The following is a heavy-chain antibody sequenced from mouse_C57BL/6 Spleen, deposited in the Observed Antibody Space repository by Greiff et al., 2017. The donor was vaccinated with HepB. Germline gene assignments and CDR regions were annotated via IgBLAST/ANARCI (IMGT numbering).Heavy chain of an antibody. V-gene: IGHV1-26*01. J-gene: IGHJ1*03. CDR2: INPNNGGT. CDR3: ARGWLRNWYFDV. Sequence: VQLQQSGPELVKPGASVKISCKASGYTFTDYYMNWVKQSHGKSLEWIGDINPNNGGTSYNQKFKGKATLTVDKSSSTAYMELRSLTSEDSAVYYCARGWLRNWYFDVWGTGTTDTVSS. D-gene: IGHD2-2*01. CDR1: GYTFTDYY.